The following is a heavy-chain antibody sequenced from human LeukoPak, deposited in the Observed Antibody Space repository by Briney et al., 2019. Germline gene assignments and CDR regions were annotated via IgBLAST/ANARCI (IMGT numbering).Heavy chain of an antibody. CDR2: INHSGST. J-gene: IGHJ4*02. Sequence: PSETLSLTCAVYGGSFSGYYWSWIRQPPGKGLEWIGEINHSGSTNYNPSLKSRVTISVDTSKNQFSQKLSSVTAADTAVYYCAREGWGSDYWGQGTLVTVSS. CDR3: AREGWGSDY. D-gene: IGHD7-27*01. V-gene: IGHV4-34*01. CDR1: GGSFSGYY.